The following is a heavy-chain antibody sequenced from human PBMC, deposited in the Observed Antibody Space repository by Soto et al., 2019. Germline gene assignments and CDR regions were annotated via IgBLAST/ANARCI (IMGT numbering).Heavy chain of an antibody. CDR1: GGSISSSSYY. V-gene: IGHV4-39*01. J-gene: IGHJ6*02. CDR2: IYYSGST. CDR3: ARSRAHYYYGMDV. Sequence: PSETLSLTCTVSGGSISSSSYYWGWIRQPPGKGLEWIGSIYYSGSTYYNPALKSRVTISVDTSKNQFSLKLSSVTAADTAVYYCARSRAHYYYGMDVWGQGTTVTVSS.